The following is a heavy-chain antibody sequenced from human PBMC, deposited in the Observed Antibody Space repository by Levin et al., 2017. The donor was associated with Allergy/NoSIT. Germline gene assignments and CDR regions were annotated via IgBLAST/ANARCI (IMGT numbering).Heavy chain of an antibody. CDR2: IYYSGST. CDR3: ARSPIVATILVSLWRSAHFDY. V-gene: IGHV4-39*01. Sequence: SETLSLTCTVSGGSISSSSYYWGWIRQPPGKGLEWIGSIYYSGSTYYNPSLKSRVTISVDTSKNQFSLKLSSVTAADTAVYYCARSPIVATILVSLWRSAHFDYWGQGTLVTVSS. J-gene: IGHJ4*02. D-gene: IGHD5-12*01. CDR1: GGSISSSSYY.